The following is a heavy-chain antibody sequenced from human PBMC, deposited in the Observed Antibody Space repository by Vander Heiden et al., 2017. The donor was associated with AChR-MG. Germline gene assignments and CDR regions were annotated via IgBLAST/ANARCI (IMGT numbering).Heavy chain of an antibody. V-gene: IGHV3-23*01. CDR1: GFTFTSHA. CDR3: AKTDRCSSTSCYRNYGMDV. Sequence: EVQLLESGGNLVQPGGSLRLSCAAPGFTFTSHAMSWVRQAPGKGLEWVSTISGSGGSTYYADSVKGRFTISRDNSKNTLYLQMNSLRAEDTAVYYCAKTDRCSSTSCYRNYGMDVWGQGTTVTVSS. D-gene: IGHD2-2*02. J-gene: IGHJ6*02. CDR2: ISGSGGST.